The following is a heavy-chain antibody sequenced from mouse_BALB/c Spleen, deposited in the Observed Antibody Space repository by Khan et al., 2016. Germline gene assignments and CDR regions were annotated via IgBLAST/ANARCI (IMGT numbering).Heavy chain of an antibody. CDR1: GYSITSDYA. V-gene: IGHV3-2*02. CDR3: ARWITTVVAYYFDY. J-gene: IGHJ2*01. CDR2: ISYSGST. D-gene: IGHD1-1*01. Sequence: VQLKESGPGLVKPSQSLSLTCTVTGYSITSDYAWNWIRQFPGNKLEWMGYISYSGSTSYNPSLKSRISITRDTSKNQFFLQLNSVTTEDTATYYCARWITTVVAYYFDYWGQGTTLTVSS.